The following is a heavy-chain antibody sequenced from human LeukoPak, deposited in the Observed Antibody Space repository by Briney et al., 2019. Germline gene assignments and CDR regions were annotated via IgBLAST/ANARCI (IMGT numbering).Heavy chain of an antibody. Sequence: GESLKISCQGFRYTFTSYWIAWVRQMPGKGLEWMGIIYPDDSDTRYSPSFQGQVTISADKSISTAYLQWSSLKASDTAMYYCARARYYYATTGYYFDGNFAYWGQGTLVTVSS. CDR1: RYTFTSYW. D-gene: IGHD3-22*01. V-gene: IGHV5-51*01. J-gene: IGHJ4*02. CDR3: ARARYYYATTGYYFDGNFAY. CDR2: IYPDDSDT.